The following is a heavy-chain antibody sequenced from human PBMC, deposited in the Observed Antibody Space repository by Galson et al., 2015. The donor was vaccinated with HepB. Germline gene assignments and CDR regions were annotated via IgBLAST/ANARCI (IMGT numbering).Heavy chain of an antibody. V-gene: IGHV1-18*04. CDR2: ISAYNGNT. D-gene: IGHD3-10*01. CDR3: ARDSIYGSGSYYNPFPLDY. J-gene: IGHJ4*02. CDR1: GYTFTSYG. Sequence: SVKVSCKASGYTFTSYGISWVRQAPGQGLEWMGWISAYNGNTNYAQKLQGRVTMTTDTSTSTAYMELRSLRSDDTAVYYCARDSIYGSGSYYNPFPLDYWGQGTLVTVSS.